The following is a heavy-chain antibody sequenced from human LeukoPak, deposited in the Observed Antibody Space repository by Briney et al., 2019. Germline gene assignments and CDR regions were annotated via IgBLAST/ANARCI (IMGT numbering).Heavy chain of an antibody. CDR2: IKQDGSEK. Sequence: GGSLRLSCAASGFTFSSYWMSWVRQAPGKGLEWVANIKQDGSEKYYVDSVKGRFTISRDNAKNSLYLQMNSLRAEDTAVYYCARDSFLDYDISTGPDAFDIWGQGTMVTVSS. CDR3: ARDSFLDYDISTGPDAFDI. CDR1: GFTFSSYW. D-gene: IGHD3-9*01. V-gene: IGHV3-7*01. J-gene: IGHJ3*02.